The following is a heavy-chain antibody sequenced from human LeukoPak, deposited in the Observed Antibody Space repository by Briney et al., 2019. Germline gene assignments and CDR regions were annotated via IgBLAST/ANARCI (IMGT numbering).Heavy chain of an antibody. J-gene: IGHJ4*02. Sequence: GESLRLSCAASGFTFSSYGMHWVRQAPGKGLEWVAVIWYDGSNKYYADSVKGRFTISRDNSKNTLYMQMNSLRAEDTAVYYCARSFRSTWYYFDYWGQGTLVTVSS. CDR3: ARSFRSTWYYFDY. CDR2: IWYDGSNK. CDR1: GFTFSSYG. V-gene: IGHV3-33*01. D-gene: IGHD6-13*01.